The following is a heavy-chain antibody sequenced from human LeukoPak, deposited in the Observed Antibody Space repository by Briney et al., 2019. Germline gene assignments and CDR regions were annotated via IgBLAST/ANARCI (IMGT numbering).Heavy chain of an antibody. Sequence: ASVKVSCKASGYTFTGYYMHWVRQAPGQGLEWMGWISPNSGGTNYAQQFQGRVTMTRDTSISTAYMELSRLRSDDTAVYYCARGQRYCSGGSCYPDWFDPWGQGTLVTVSS. D-gene: IGHD2-15*01. J-gene: IGHJ5*02. V-gene: IGHV1-2*02. CDR3: ARGQRYCSGGSCYPDWFDP. CDR2: ISPNSGGT. CDR1: GYTFTGYY.